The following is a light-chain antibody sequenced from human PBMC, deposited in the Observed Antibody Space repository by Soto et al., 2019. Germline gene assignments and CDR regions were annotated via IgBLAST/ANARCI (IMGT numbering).Light chain of an antibody. CDR2: SNN. V-gene: IGLV1-44*01. CDR3: ATWDDSLNGL. Sequence: QSVLTQPPSASWTPGQSVTISCSGSRSNIGSKTVNWYQQLPGTAPKLLIYSNNQRPSGVPDRFSGSKSGASASLAISGLQSEDEADYYCATWDDSLNGLFGTGTKVTVL. CDR1: RSNIGSKT. J-gene: IGLJ1*01.